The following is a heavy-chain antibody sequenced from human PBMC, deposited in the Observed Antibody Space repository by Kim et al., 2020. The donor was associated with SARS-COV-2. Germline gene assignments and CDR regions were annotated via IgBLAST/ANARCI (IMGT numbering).Heavy chain of an antibody. J-gene: IGHJ4*02. D-gene: IGHD1-1*01. CDR3: AHRQVLFVEPYFDY. V-gene: IGHV2-5*02. Sequence: SGPTLVKPTQTLTLTCTFSGFSLSTSGVGVGWIRQPPGKALEWLALIYWDDDKRYSPSLKSRLTITKDTSKNQVVLTMTNMDPVDTATYYCAHRQVLFVEPYFDYWGQGTLVTVSS. CDR2: IYWDDDK. CDR1: GFSLSTSGVG.